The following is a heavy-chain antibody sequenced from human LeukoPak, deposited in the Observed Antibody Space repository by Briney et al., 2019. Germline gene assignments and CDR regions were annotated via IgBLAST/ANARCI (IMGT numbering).Heavy chain of an antibody. CDR2: IIPIFGTA. V-gene: IGHV1-69*01. J-gene: IGHJ5*02. D-gene: IGHD3-3*01. CDR1: GGTFSSYA. Sequence: SRKVSCKASGGTFSSYAISWVRQAPGQGLEWMGGIIPIFGTANYAQKFQGRVTITADESTSTAYMELSSLRSEDTAVYYCARYDFWSGFGWFDPWGQGTLVTVSS. CDR3: ARYDFWSGFGWFDP.